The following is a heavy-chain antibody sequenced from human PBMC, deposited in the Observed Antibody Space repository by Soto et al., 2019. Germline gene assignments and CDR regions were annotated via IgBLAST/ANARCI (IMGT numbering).Heavy chain of an antibody. CDR1: GFTFSSYS. CDR3: ARDDWNYVHGFDY. Sequence: GGSLRLSCAASGFTFSSYSMNWVRQAPGKGLEWVSSISSSSSYIYYADSVKGRFTISRDNAKNSLYLQMNSLRAEDTAVYYCARDDWNYVHGFDYWGQGTLVTVSS. CDR2: ISSSSSYI. J-gene: IGHJ4*02. V-gene: IGHV3-21*01. D-gene: IGHD1-7*01.